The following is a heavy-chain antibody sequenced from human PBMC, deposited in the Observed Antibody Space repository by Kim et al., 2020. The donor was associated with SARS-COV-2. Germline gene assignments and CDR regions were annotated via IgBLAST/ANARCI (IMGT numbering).Heavy chain of an antibody. CDR3: ARWRVATGIRVFDY. D-gene: IGHD2-21*02. CDR1: GASITSTSYH. V-gene: IGHV4-39*01. J-gene: IGHJ4*02. Sequence: SETLSLTCTVSGASITSTSYHWGWIRQPPGKGLEWIAVIYYTGTTYYNPSLKSRVTISVDTSKNKFSLKVSSVIAADTAVYYCARWRVATGIRVFDYWGQGTLVTVSS. CDR2: IYYTGTT.